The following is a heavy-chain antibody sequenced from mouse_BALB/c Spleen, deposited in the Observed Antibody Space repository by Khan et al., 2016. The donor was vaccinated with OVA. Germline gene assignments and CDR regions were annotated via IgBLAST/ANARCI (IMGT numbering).Heavy chain of an antibody. J-gene: IGHJ4*01. D-gene: IGHD1-2*01. CDR3: AREVGLRLKGAMDY. CDR2: ITYSGST. V-gene: IGHV3-2*02. Sequence: EVQLQESGPGLVKPSQSLSLTCTVTGYSITSDYTWNWIRQFPGNKLEWMGYITYSGSTNYNPSLKSRISFTRDTSKNQFFLQLNSVTTEDTATYYCAREVGLRLKGAMDYWGQGTSVTVSS. CDR1: GYSITSDYT.